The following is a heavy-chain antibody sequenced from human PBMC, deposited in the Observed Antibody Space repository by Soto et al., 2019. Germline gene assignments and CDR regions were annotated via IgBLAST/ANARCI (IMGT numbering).Heavy chain of an antibody. J-gene: IGHJ3*02. CDR1: GGSISSYY. V-gene: IGHV4-59*08. CDR2: IYYSGST. D-gene: IGHD3-16*02. Sequence: SETLSLTCTVSGGSISSYYWSWIGQRPGKGLEWIGYIYYSGSTNYNPSLKSRVTISVDTSKNQFSLKLSSVTAADTAVYYCASLIYDYIWGSYRPQAFEIWGQGTMVTVSS. CDR3: ASLIYDYIWGSYRPQAFEI.